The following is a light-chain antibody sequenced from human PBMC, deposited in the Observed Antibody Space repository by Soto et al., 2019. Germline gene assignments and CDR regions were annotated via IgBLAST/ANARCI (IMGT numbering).Light chain of an antibody. CDR1: QSVDDDF. V-gene: IGKV3-20*01. J-gene: IGKJ5*01. CDR2: GAS. Sequence: EIMLTQSPGTLSLSSGERATLSCRANQSVDDDFLAWYQRRPGQAPRLLIYGASTRASGIPQRFSGGGSGTDFTLAISRLEPEDFAVYYCQQYGGSPLTFGQGTRLEIK. CDR3: QQYGGSPLT.